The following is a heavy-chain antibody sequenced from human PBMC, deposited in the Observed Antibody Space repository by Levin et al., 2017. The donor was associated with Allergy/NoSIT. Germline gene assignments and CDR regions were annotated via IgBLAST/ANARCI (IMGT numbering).Heavy chain of an antibody. V-gene: IGHV1-8*01. J-gene: IGHJ4*02. CDR1: GYTFTSYD. Sequence: GESLKISCKASGYTFTSYDINWVRQATGQGLEWMGWMNPNSGNTGYAQKFQGRVTMTRNTSISTAYMELSSLRSEDTAVYYCALKDGVNDYWGQGTLVTVSS. CDR2: MNPNSGNT. CDR3: ALKDGVNDY. D-gene: IGHD2-8*01.